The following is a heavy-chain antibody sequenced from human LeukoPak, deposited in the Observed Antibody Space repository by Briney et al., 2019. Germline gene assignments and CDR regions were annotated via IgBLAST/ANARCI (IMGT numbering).Heavy chain of an antibody. CDR1: GGTFSSYA. V-gene: IGHV1-69*13. CDR3: ARGRNYYDSSGYGYYYYYYMDV. J-gene: IGHJ6*03. Sequence: VASVKVSCKASGGTFSSYAISWVRQAPGQGLEWMGGIIPIFGTANYAQKFQGRVTITADESTSTAYMELSSLRSEDTTVYYCARGRNYYDSSGYGYYYYYYMDVWGKGTTVTVSS. CDR2: IIPIFGTA. D-gene: IGHD3-22*01.